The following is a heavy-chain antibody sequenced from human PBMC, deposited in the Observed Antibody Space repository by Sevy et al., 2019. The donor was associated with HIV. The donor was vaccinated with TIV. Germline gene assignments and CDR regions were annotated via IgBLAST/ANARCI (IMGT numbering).Heavy chain of an antibody. Sequence: ASVKVSCKASGYTFTSYGISWVRQAPGQGLEWMGWISAYNGNTNYAQKLQGRVTMTTDTSTSTAYMELRSLRSDDTAVYYCARIRGYSGYDEAAYGMDVWGHGTTVTVSS. V-gene: IGHV1-18*01. J-gene: IGHJ6*02. D-gene: IGHD5-12*01. CDR2: ISAYNGNT. CDR3: ARIRGYSGYDEAAYGMDV. CDR1: GYTFTSYG.